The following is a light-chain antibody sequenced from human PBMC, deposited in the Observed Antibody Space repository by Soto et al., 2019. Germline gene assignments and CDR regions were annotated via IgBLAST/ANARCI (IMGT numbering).Light chain of an antibody. CDR3: SSYSAANTLV. CDR1: SSDVGDYPY. J-gene: IGLJ1*01. V-gene: IGLV2-14*01. Sequence: SVLTQPASVSGSPGQSITISCTGTSSDVGDYPYVSWYQQHPGKVPKLIIYEVTNRPSGVTSRFSGSKSENTASLTISGLQAEDEADYYCSSYSAANTLVFGSGTKVTVL. CDR2: EVT.